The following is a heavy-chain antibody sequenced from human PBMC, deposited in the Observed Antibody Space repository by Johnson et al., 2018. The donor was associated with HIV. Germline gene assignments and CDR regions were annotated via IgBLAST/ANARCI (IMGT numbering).Heavy chain of an antibody. CDR3: ARGLGSYSSGYPMLDAFDI. CDR2: IGAAGDT. V-gene: IGHV3-13*01. D-gene: IGHD3-22*01. J-gene: IGHJ3*02. Sequence: VQLMESGGGVVRPGGSLRLSCAASGFTFSSYDMHWVRQATGKGLEWVSAIGAAGDTYYPGSVKGRFTISRENAKNSLYLQMNSLRAGDTAVYYCARGLGSYSSGYPMLDAFDIWGQGTMVTVSS. CDR1: GFTFSSYD.